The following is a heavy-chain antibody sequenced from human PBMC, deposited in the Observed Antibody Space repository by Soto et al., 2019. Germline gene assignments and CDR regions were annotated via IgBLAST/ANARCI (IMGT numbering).Heavy chain of an antibody. CDR1: GFTFSNYD. CDR2: NSIAGGT. CDR3: ASEVGMYGYWYFDL. J-gene: IGHJ2*01. Sequence: GGSLRLSCAASGFTFSNYDMHWVRQVAGKGLEWVSGNSIAGGTHYADSVKGRFTIFRENAKSSLYLQMNSLRDGDTAVYYFASEVGMYGYWYFDLWGRGALVTVSS. D-gene: IGHD1-26*01. V-gene: IGHV3-13*01.